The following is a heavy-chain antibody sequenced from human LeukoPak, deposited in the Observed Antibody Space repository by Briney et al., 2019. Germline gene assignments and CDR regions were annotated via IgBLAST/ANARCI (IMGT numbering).Heavy chain of an antibody. J-gene: IGHJ5*02. CDR2: IYPGDSDT. Sequence: GESLKISCKGSGYSFTSYWIGWVRQIPGKGLELMGTIYPGDSDTRYSPSFQGQVTISADRSISTAYLQWSSLKASDTAMYYCAKLGELETLDPWGQGTLVTVSS. V-gene: IGHV5-51*01. D-gene: IGHD3-10*01. CDR1: GYSFTSYW. CDR3: AKLGELETLDP.